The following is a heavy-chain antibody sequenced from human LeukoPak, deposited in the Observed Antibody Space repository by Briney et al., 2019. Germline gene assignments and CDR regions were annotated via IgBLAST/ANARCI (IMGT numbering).Heavy chain of an antibody. J-gene: IGHJ4*02. Sequence: GGSLRLSCTASVFTFGYFVMSWVRQTPGKGLEWVGFIRTKVNGETTKYAASVQGRFTISRDDSKSIAYLQMNSLKTEDTAVYYLTTGYQLEYWGQGTLVTVSS. D-gene: IGHD5-18*01. CDR2: IRTKVNGETT. CDR1: VFTFGYFV. CDR3: TTGYQLEY. V-gene: IGHV3-49*04.